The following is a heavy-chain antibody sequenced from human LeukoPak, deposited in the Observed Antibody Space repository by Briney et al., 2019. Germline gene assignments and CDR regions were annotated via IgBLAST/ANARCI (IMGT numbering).Heavy chain of an antibody. CDR2: IYHSGTT. V-gene: IGHV4-38-2*02. J-gene: IGHJ4*02. CDR1: GGSISSGYY. CDR3: ARVFAVTRDRADGSLGY. D-gene: IGHD4-17*01. Sequence: PSETLSLTSTVSGGSISSGYYWGWIRQPPGKGLEWIGNIYHSGTTYYNPSLKSRATISVDTSKNQFSLKLSSVTAADTAVYYCARVFAVTRDRADGSLGYWGQGTLVTVSS.